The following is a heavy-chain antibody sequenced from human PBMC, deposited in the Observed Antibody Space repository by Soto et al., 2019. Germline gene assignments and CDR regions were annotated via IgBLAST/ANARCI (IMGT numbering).Heavy chain of an antibody. CDR1: GGSFSGYY. CDR2: INHSGST. D-gene: IGHD3-9*01. J-gene: IGHJ6*03. Sequence: ASETLSLTCAVYGGSFSGYYWSWIRQPPGKGLEWIGEINHSGSTNYNPSLKSRVTISVDTSKNQFSLKLSSVTAADTAVYYCARVLRYFDWLLSAPLDYYYMDVWGKGTTVTVSS. V-gene: IGHV4-34*01. CDR3: ARVLRYFDWLLSAPLDYYYMDV.